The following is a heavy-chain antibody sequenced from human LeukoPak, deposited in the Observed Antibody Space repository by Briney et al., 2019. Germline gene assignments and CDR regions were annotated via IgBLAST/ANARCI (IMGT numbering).Heavy chain of an antibody. CDR1: LFTLSTYA. Sequence: GSPRLSRAPSLFTLSTYAMHWVREAPGPGVEYISAISSNGGSTYYANSVKGRFTISRDNSKNTLYLQMGSLRAEGMAVYYCARALDNWNGNQFDYWGEGTLVTVSS. D-gene: IGHD1-20*01. CDR2: ISSNGGST. J-gene: IGHJ4*02. CDR3: ARALDNWNGNQFDY. V-gene: IGHV3-64*01.